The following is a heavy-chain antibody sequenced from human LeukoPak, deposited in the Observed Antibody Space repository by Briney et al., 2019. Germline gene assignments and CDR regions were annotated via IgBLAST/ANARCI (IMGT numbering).Heavy chain of an antibody. D-gene: IGHD2-2*01. CDR2: IIPIFGTA. CDR3: ASNEHCSSTSCPVDY. CDR1: GGTFSSYA. Sequence: SVKVSCKASGGTFSSYAISWVRQAPGQGLEWMGGIIPIFGTANYAQKFQGIVTITADESTSTAYMELSSMRSEDTAVYYCASNEHCSSTSCPVDYWGQGTLVTVSS. J-gene: IGHJ4*02. V-gene: IGHV1-69*13.